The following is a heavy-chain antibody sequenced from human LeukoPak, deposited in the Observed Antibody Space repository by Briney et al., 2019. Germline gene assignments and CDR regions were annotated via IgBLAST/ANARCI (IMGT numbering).Heavy chain of an antibody. J-gene: IGHJ5*02. CDR3: AGDINGYYYDSHGYYPTDL. CDR1: GYIFTSYG. V-gene: IGHV1-18*01. CDR2: ISVYNGNT. Sequence: GASVKVSCKASGYIFTSYGISWVRQAPGQGLEWMGWISVYNGNTNYPQRLQGRVTMTTDTSTTTAYMELRSLRSDDTAVYYCAGDINGYYYDSHGYYPTDLWGQGTLVTVSS. D-gene: IGHD3-22*01.